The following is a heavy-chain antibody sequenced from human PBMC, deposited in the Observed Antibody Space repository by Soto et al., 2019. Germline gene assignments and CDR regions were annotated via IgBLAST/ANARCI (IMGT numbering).Heavy chain of an antibody. V-gene: IGHV3-64D*06. CDR1: GFTFSSYA. Sequence: GGSLRLSYSASGFTFSSYAMHWVRQAPGKGLEYVSAISSNGGSTYYADSVKGRFTISRDNSKNTLYLQMTSLRAEDTAVYYCALTYYDFWSGYYPIRSFDYWGQGTLVTVSS. D-gene: IGHD3-3*01. J-gene: IGHJ4*02. CDR3: ALTYYDFWSGYYPIRSFDY. CDR2: ISSNGGST.